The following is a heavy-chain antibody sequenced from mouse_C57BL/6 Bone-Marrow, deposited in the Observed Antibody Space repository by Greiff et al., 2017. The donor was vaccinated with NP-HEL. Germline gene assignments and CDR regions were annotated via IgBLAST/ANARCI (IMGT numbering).Heavy chain of an antibody. CDR1: GYAFSSSW. V-gene: IGHV1-82*01. Sequence: VHLVESGPELVKPGASVKISCKASGYAFSSSWMNWVKQRPGKGLEWIGRIYPGDGDTNYNGKFKGKATLTADKSSSTAYMQLSSLTSEDSAVYFCARKYYYYAMDYWGQGTSVTVSS. J-gene: IGHJ4*01. D-gene: IGHD5-1*01. CDR2: IYPGDGDT. CDR3: ARKYYYYAMDY.